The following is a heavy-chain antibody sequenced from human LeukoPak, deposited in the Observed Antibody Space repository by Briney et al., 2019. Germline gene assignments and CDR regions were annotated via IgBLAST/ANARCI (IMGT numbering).Heavy chain of an antibody. CDR1: GYNFTSYD. CDR2: MNPNSGNT. D-gene: IGHD2-15*01. J-gene: IGHJ4*02. V-gene: IGHV1-8*01. CDR3: ARGAYCSGGSCFRGALGY. Sequence: ASVKVSCKTYGYNFTSYDINWVRQATGQGLEWMGWMNPNSGNTGYAQKFQGRVTMTRDTSISTAYMELSRLRSDDTAVYYCARGAYCSGGSCFRGALGYWGQGTLVTVSS.